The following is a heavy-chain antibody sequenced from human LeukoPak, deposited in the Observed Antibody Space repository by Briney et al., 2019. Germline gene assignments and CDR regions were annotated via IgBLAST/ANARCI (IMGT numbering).Heavy chain of an antibody. V-gene: IGHV4-39*07. J-gene: IGHJ4*02. D-gene: IGHD3-9*01. Sequence: SETLSLTCTVSGGSISSGGYYWSWIRQPPGKGLEWIGEINHSGSTNYNPSLKSRVTISVDTSKNQFSLKLSSVTAADTAVYYCARGPYYDILTGYYTIHYFDYWGQGTLVTVSS. CDR2: INHSGST. CDR3: ARGPYYDILTGYYTIHYFDY. CDR1: GGSISSGGYY.